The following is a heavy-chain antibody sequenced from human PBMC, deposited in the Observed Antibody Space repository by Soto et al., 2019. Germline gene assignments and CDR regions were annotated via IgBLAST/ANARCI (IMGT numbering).Heavy chain of an antibody. V-gene: IGHV3-30*18. CDR3: AKDPHDYDFWSGYHPGAFDI. D-gene: IGHD3-3*01. CDR1: GFTFSSYG. CDR2: ISYDGSNK. J-gene: IGHJ3*02. Sequence: VGSLRLSCAASGFTFSSYGMHWVRQAPGKGLEWVAVISYDGSNKYYADSVKGRFTISRDNSKNTLYLQMNSLRAEDTAVYYCAKDPHDYDFWSGYHPGAFDIWGQGTMVTVSS.